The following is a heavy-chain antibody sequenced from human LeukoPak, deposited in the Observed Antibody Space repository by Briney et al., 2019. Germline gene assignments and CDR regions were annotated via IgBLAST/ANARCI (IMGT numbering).Heavy chain of an antibody. V-gene: IGHV1-18*01. J-gene: IGHJ4*02. CDR2: IGVYSGNT. CDR3: ARGSRLVGATARDY. D-gene: IGHD1-26*01. Sequence: ASVKVSCKASGYTFANYGISWVRQAPGQGVEWMGWIGVYSGNTNYAQKFQGRVTMTTDTSTTTAYMELRSLISDDTAVYFCARGSRLVGATARDYWGQGTLVTVSS. CDR1: GYTFANYG.